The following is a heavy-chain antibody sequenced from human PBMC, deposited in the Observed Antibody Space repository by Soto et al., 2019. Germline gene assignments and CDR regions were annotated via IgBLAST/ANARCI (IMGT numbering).Heavy chain of an antibody. CDR1: GGSLSNFS. D-gene: IGHD6-19*01. CDR3: ATVMIRDFVAADRCPPDL. Sequence: VKVSCKVSGGSLSNFSFTWLLRAPGQEPEWLGGVIPMFGSVAYARKFQDTVTITADTSTNTVHMEVASLKSGDTALYFCATVMIRDFVAADRCPPDLWVR. CDR2: VIPMFGSV. V-gene: IGHV1-69*06. J-gene: IGHJ2*01.